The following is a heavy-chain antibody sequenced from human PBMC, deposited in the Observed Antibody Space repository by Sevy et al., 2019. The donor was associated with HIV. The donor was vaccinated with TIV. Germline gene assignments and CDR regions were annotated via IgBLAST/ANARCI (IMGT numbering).Heavy chain of an antibody. Sequence: GGSLRLSCAVSGLTGSSNYMSWVRQAPGKGLEWVSLIYSGGAAYYAGSVNGRFTISGDDSKNTLYLQMDSLRAEDKAVYYCARGGIDSNWFWSFDYWGRGTLVTVSS. J-gene: IGHJ4*02. CDR3: ARGGIDSNWFWSFDY. CDR1: GLTGSSNY. V-gene: IGHV3-53*01. D-gene: IGHD6-13*01. CDR2: IYSGGAA.